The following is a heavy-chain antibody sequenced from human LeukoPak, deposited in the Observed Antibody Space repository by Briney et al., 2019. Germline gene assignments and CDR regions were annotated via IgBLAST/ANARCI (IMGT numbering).Heavy chain of an antibody. CDR2: INPNSGGT. Sequence: GASVKVSCKASGYTFTSYGISWVRQAPGQGLEWMGWINPNSGGTNYAQKFQGRVTMTRDTSISTAYMELSRLRSDDTAVYYCARGWEAARLGFDYWGQGTLVTVSS. CDR3: ARGWEAARLGFDY. D-gene: IGHD6-6*01. CDR1: GYTFTSYG. J-gene: IGHJ4*02. V-gene: IGHV1-2*02.